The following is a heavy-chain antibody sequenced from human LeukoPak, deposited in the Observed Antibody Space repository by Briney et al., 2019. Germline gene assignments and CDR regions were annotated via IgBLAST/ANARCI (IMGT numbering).Heavy chain of an antibody. CDR2: ISDSGGST. CDR3: ARGVTIFGVVPGY. J-gene: IGHJ4*02. Sequence: GGSLRFSCAASGFTFSSYAMSWVRQAPGKGLEWVSAISDSGGSTYYADSVKGRITISRDNSKNTLYLQMNSLRAEDTAVYYCARGVTIFGVVPGYWGQGTLVTVSS. CDR1: GFTFSSYA. V-gene: IGHV3-23*01. D-gene: IGHD3-3*01.